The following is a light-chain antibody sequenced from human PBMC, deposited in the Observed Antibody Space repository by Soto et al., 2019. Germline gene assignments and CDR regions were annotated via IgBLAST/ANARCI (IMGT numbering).Light chain of an antibody. Sequence: QSALTQPASVSGSPGQSITISCTGTSSDVGLYDYVSWYQQHPGKAPQLMIYAVSNRPSGVSNRFSASKSGNTASLFISGLQAEDEADYYCSSYTSDSSYVCGSGTKVTVL. CDR1: SSDVGLYDY. J-gene: IGLJ1*01. CDR2: AVS. CDR3: SSYTSDSSYV. V-gene: IGLV2-14*01.